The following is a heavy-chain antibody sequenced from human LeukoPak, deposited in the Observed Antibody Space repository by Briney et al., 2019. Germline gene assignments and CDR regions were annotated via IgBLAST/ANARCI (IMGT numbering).Heavy chain of an antibody. CDR1: GFTFSNYA. CDR2: IRGSGYTI. V-gene: IGHV3-23*01. CDR3: AREEVTMVRGVTTPPDYYYGMDV. J-gene: IGHJ6*02. Sequence: GGSLRLSCSASGFTFSNYAMSWVRQAPGKGLEWVSAIRGSGYTIYYADSVKGRFTISRDNAKNSLYLQMNSLRAEDTAVYYCAREEVTMVRGVTTPPDYYYGMDVWGQGTTVTVSS. D-gene: IGHD3-10*01.